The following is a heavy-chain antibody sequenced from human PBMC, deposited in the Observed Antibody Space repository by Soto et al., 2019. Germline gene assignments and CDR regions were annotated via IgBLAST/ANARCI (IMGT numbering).Heavy chain of an antibody. CDR2: FDPEDGET. V-gene: IGHV1-24*01. J-gene: IGHJ5*02. CDR1: GYTLTELS. D-gene: IGHD2-2*01. Sequence: ASVKLSCKVSGYTLTELSMHWLRQAPGKGLEWMGGFDPEDGETIYAQKFQGRVTMTEDTSTDTAYMELSSLRSEDTAVYYCATYSIGYCISTSCARSYNWFDAWGQGTLVTVSS. CDR3: ATYSIGYCISTSCARSYNWFDA.